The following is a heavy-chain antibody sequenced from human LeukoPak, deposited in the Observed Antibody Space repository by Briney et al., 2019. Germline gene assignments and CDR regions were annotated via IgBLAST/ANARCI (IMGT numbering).Heavy chain of an antibody. V-gene: IGHV3-48*01. J-gene: IGHJ4*02. CDR2: IISSSSTI. Sequence: GGSLRLSCAASGSTFISYSMNWVRQAPGKGLEWVSYIISSSSTISYADSVKGRFTVSRDNAKNSLFLQMNSLRAEDTAVYYCAAYGDYHYWGQGTLVTVSP. CDR1: GSTFISYS. D-gene: IGHD4-17*01. CDR3: AAYGDYHY.